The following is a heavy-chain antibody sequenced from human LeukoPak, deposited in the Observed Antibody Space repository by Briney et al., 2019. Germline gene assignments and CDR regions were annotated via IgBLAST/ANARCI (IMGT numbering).Heavy chain of an antibody. V-gene: IGHV1-69*04. CDR2: IIPILGIA. D-gene: IGHD2-15*01. CDR3: ARDLEDCSGGSCYCYYYYGMDV. Sequence: GASVKVSCKASGGTFSSYAISWVRQAPGQGLEWMGRIIPILGIANYAQKFQGRVTITADKSTSTAYMELSSLRSEDTAVYYCARDLEDCSGGSCYCYYYYGMDVWGQGTTVTVSS. CDR1: GGTFSSYA. J-gene: IGHJ6*02.